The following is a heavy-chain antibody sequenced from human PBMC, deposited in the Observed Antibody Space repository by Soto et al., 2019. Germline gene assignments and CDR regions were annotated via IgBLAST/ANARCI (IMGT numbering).Heavy chain of an antibody. CDR2: IYYSGST. D-gene: IGHD5-18*01. Sequence: PSETLSLTCTVSGGSISSYYWSWIRQPPGKGLEWIGYIYYSGSTNYNPSLKSRVTISVDTSKNQFSLKLSSVTAADTAVYYCARVDGTAMAYYFDYWGQGTLVTVYS. CDR1: GGSISSYY. CDR3: ARVDGTAMAYYFDY. J-gene: IGHJ4*02. V-gene: IGHV4-59*01.